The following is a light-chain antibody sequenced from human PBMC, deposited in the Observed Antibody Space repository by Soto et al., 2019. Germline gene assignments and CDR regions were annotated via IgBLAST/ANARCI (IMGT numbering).Light chain of an antibody. CDR1: SSDVGGYNY. V-gene: IGLV2-14*01. CDR2: EVS. J-gene: IGLJ1*01. CDR3: SSYTSSSTPDV. Sequence: QSALTQPASVSGSPGQSITISCTGTSSDVGGYNYVSWYQQHPGKAPKLMLYEVSNRPSGVSNRFSGSKSGNTASLTISGLQAEDEAEYYCSSYTSSSTPDVFGTGTKLTVL.